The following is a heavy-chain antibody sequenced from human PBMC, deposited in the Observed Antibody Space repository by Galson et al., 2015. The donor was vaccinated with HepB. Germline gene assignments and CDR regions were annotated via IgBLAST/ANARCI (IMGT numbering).Heavy chain of an antibody. V-gene: IGHV1-69*13. D-gene: IGHD3-3*02. CDR3: AKDVGFLEWLLWG. J-gene: IGHJ4*02. Sequence: SVKVSCKASGGTFSSYAISWVRQAPGQGLEWMGGIIPIFGTANYAQKFQGRVTITADESTSTAYMELSSLRAEDTAVYYCAKDVGFLEWLLWGWGQGTLVTVSS. CDR2: IIPIFGTA. CDR1: GGTFSSYA.